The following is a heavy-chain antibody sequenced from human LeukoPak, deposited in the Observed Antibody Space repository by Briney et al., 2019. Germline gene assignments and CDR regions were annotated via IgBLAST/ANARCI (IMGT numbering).Heavy chain of an antibody. D-gene: IGHD6-19*01. CDR1: GYSFTTYW. Sequence: GESLKISCKGSGYSFTTYWIAWVRQMPGKGLEWMGIIYAGDSNTRYSPSFQGQVTISADKSISTAYLQWSSLKASDTAMYYCARLSSGGYYYSDQWGQGTLVTVSS. V-gene: IGHV5-51*01. CDR3: ARLSSGGYYYSDQ. CDR2: IYAGDSNT. J-gene: IGHJ4*02.